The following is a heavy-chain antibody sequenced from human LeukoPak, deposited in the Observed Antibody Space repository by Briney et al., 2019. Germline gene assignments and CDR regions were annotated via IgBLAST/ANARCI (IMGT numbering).Heavy chain of an antibody. CDR1: GFTFSTYD. J-gene: IGHJ4*02. CDR2: ISGSGGST. D-gene: IGHD5-18*01. CDR3: ALTREYSYGYYDY. Sequence: GGSLRLSCAASGFTFSTYDMSWVRQAPGKGLKWVSSISGSGGSTYYADSVKGRFAISRDNSKNTLYLQMNSLRAEDTAVYYCALTREYSYGYYDYWGQGTLVTVSS. V-gene: IGHV3-23*01.